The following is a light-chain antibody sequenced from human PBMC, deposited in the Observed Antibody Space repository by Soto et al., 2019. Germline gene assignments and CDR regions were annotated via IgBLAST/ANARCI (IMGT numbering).Light chain of an antibody. J-gene: IGKJ1*01. CDR1: QSISSY. Sequence: DIQMTQSPSSLSASVGDTVTITCRASQSISSYVNWYQQKPGKAPKLLIYAASSLQSGVPSRFSGSGSGTDFTLTISSRQPEDFATYYCQQNYNTRWTFGQGTKVEIK. CDR3: QQNYNTRWT. V-gene: IGKV1-39*01. CDR2: AAS.